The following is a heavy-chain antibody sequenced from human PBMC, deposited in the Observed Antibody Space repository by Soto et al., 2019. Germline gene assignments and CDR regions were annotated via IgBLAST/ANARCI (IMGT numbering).Heavy chain of an antibody. CDR3: ARDPMGRWPYFDY. CDR1: GFTFSSYG. J-gene: IGHJ4*02. D-gene: IGHD3-10*01. V-gene: IGHV3-33*01. CDR2: IWYDGSNK. Sequence: PGGSLRLSCAASGFTFSSYGMHWVRQAPGKGLEWVAVIWYDGSNKYYADSVKGRFTISRDNSKNTLYLQMNSLRAEDTAVYYCARDPMGRWPYFDYWGQGTLVTVSS.